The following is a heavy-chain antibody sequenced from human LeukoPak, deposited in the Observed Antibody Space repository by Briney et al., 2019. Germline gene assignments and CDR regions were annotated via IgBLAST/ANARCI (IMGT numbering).Heavy chain of an antibody. CDR2: INHSGST. CDR3: ASGSYYYDSEQ. D-gene: IGHD3-22*01. V-gene: IGHV4-34*01. Sequence: PSETLSLTCAVYGVSFSGYYWSWIRQPPGKGLEWIGEINHSGSTNYNPSLKSRVTISVDTSKNQFSLKLSSVTAADTAVYYCASGSYYYDSEQWGQGTLVTVSS. CDR1: GVSFSGYY. J-gene: IGHJ4*02.